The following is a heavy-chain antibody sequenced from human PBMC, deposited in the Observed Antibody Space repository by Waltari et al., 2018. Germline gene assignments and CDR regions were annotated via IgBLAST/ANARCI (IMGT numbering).Heavy chain of an antibody. CDR3: ARRDIVVVPAAIPDYYYYGMDV. J-gene: IGHJ6*02. D-gene: IGHD2-2*02. CDR2: IIPIFGTA. V-gene: IGHV1-69*01. Sequence: QVQLVQSGAEVKKPGSSVKVSCKVSGGTFSSYASSWVRQPPGQGLEWMAGIIPIFGTANYAQKFQCRVTITADESTSTAYMELSSLRSEYTAVYYCARRDIVVVPAAIPDYYYYGMDVWGQG. CDR1: GGTFSSYA.